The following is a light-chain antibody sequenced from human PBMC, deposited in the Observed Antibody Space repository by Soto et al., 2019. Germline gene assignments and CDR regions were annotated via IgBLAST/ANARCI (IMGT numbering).Light chain of an antibody. V-gene: IGLV2-11*01. Sequence: QSALTQPRSVSGSPGQSVTISCNGTSNDIGTYNFVSWYQQYPGKAPKLVIFDVTKRPSGVPDRFSGSKSGNTASLTISGLQAEDEADFYCCSYAGSYIYVFGTGTNVTVL. CDR1: SNDIGTYNF. CDR2: DVT. CDR3: CSYAGSYIYV. J-gene: IGLJ1*01.